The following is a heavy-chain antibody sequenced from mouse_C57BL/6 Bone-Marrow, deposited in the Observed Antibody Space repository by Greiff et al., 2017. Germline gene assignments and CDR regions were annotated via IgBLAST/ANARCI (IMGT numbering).Heavy chain of an antibody. CDR3: ARGGVFDY. J-gene: IGHJ2*01. CDR2: IDTEDGEN. V-gene: IGHV14-2*01. CDR1: GFNIKDYY. Sequence: EVQLQQSGAELVKPGASVKLSCTASGFNIKDYYMHWVQQRTEQGLEWIGRIDTEDGENKYAPTFPGKGTITAYTSSNHAYLQLISLTSEATAVYYCARGGVFDYWGQGTTLTVSS.